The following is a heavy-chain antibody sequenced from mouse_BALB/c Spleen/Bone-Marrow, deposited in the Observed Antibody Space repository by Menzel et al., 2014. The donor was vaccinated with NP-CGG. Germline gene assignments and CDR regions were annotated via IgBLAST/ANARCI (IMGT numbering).Heavy chain of an antibody. CDR3: ARFIATAYAMDY. CDR1: GYAFSNYL. Sequence: LVESGAELVRPGTSVKVSCKASGYAFSNYLIEWVKQRPRQGLEWIGVINPGSGDINYNEKFKGKAALTADKSSSTAYMQLSSLTSDDSAVYFCARFIATAYAMDYWGQGTSVTVSS. V-gene: IGHV1-54*03. CDR2: INPGSGDI. D-gene: IGHD1-1*01. J-gene: IGHJ4*01.